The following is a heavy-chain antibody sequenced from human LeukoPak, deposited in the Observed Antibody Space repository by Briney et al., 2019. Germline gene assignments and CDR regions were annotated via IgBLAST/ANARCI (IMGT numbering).Heavy chain of an antibody. Sequence: GGSLRLSCAASGFTFSSYWMSWVRQAAGKGLEWVANIKQDGSEKYYVDSVKGRFTISRDNAKNSLYLQMNSLRAEDTAVYYCARVSGYCSSTSCWGGWFDPWGQGTLVTVSS. V-gene: IGHV3-7*01. CDR2: IKQDGSEK. CDR1: GFTFSSYW. D-gene: IGHD2-2*01. CDR3: ARVSGYCSSTSCWGGWFDP. J-gene: IGHJ5*02.